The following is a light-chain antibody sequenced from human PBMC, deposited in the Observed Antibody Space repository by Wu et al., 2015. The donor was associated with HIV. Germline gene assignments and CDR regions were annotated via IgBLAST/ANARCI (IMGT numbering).Light chain of an antibody. CDR2: NTN. Sequence: EIVLTQSPVTLSLSPGERATLSCRASQAVNGYLAWFQQKPGQPPRLLIYNTNTRASGVPARFSGSGSGTDFTLTISSLEPEDFAVYYCQHRNNWPFTFGPGTKVEMK. J-gene: IGKJ3*01. CDR1: QAVNGY. CDR3: QHRNNWPFT. V-gene: IGKV3-11*01.